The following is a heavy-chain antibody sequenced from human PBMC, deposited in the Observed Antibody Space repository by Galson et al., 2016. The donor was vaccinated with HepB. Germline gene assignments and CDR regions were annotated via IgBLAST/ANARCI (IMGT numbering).Heavy chain of an antibody. CDR3: ARDRRRRASAGKTYYHYGLDV. V-gene: IGHV1-18*01. Sequence: SVKVSCKASGYTFTSYGISWVRQAPGQGHEWMGWISAHNGNTNYAQKFQGRVTMTTDTSTSTAYMELRGLRSDDTAVYYCARDRRRRASAGKTYYHYGLDVWGHGTRVTVPS. D-gene: IGHD3-10*01. J-gene: IGHJ6*02. CDR2: ISAHNGNT. CDR1: GYTFTSYG.